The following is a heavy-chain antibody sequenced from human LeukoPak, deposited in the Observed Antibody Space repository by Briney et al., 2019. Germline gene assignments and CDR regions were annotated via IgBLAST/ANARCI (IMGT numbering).Heavy chain of an antibody. V-gene: IGHV1-46*01. CDR1: GYTFTSSY. J-gene: IGHJ4*02. CDR3: ASALAAAGFDY. D-gene: IGHD6-13*01. Sequence: ASVKVSCKASGYTFTSSYMHWVRQAPGQGLEWMGIINPSGGSTSYAQKFQGRVTMTRDTSTSTAYMELRSLRSDDTAVYYCASALAAAGFDYWDQGTLVTVSS. CDR2: INPSGGST.